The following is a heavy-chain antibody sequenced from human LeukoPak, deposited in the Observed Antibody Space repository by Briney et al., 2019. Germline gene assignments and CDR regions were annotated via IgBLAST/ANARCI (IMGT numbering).Heavy chain of an antibody. CDR2: IIPIFGTA. J-gene: IGHJ6*04. V-gene: IGHV1-69*01. D-gene: IGHD6-19*01. Sequence: GASVNVSCKASGGTFSSYAISWVRQAPGQGLEWMGGIIPIFGTANYAQRFQGRVTITADESTSTAYMELSSLRSEDTAVYYCASGGIAVAASYYYYGMDVWGKGTTVTVSS. CDR1: GGTFSSYA. CDR3: ASGGIAVAASYYYYGMDV.